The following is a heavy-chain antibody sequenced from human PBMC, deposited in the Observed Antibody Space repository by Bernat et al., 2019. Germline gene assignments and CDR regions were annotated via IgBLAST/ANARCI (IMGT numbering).Heavy chain of an antibody. J-gene: IGHJ4*02. D-gene: IGHD6-19*01. CDR2: IKQDGSEK. V-gene: IGHV3-7*01. CDR1: GFTFSSYW. Sequence: EVQLVESGGGLVQPGGSLRLSCAASGFTFSSYWMSWVRQAPGKGLGWVANIKQDGSEKYYVDSVKARFNISRDTAKNSLYLQMNRLRAEDTAVYYCARVKSSNGWSPFDYWGQGTLVTVSS. CDR3: ARVKSSNGWSPFDY.